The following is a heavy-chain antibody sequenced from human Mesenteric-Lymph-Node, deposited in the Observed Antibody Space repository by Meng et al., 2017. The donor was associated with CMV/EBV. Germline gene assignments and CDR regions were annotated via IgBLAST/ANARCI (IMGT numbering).Heavy chain of an antibody. Sequence: GGSLRLSCSASGFTFTTYWMAWVRQAPGKGLEWVANINQDGNEIYYVDSVKGRFTVSRDNAKNSLYLEMNSLRAEDTAVYYCARISKYRYGVYGMDVWGQGTTVTVSS. J-gene: IGHJ6*02. CDR3: ARISKYRYGVYGMDV. CDR2: INQDGNEI. D-gene: IGHD5-18*01. V-gene: IGHV3-7*01. CDR1: GFTFTTYW.